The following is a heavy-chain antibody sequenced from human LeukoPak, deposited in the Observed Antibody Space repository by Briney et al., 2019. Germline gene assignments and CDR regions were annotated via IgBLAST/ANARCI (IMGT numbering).Heavy chain of an antibody. CDR2: IRYDGSNK. CDR1: GFTFSSHG. Sequence: GGSLRLSCVASGFTFSSHGMHWVRQAPGKGLEWVAFIRYDGSNKYYADSVKGRFTISRDNAKNSLYLQMNSLRAEDTALYYCAKDMTHRIAAAGMGAFDIWGQGTMVTVSS. V-gene: IGHV3-30*02. D-gene: IGHD6-13*01. CDR3: AKDMTHRIAAAGMGAFDI. J-gene: IGHJ3*02.